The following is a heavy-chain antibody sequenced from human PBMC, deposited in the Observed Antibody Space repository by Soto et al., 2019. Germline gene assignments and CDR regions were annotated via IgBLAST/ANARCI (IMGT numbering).Heavy chain of an antibody. J-gene: IGHJ4*02. CDR2: ISYDGSNK. CDR3: ASEGSSLVIEY. D-gene: IGHD3-9*01. V-gene: IGHV3-30*03. Sequence: QTGGSLRLSCAASGFTFSSYGMHWVRLAPGKGLEWVAVISYDGSNKYYADSVKGRFTISRDNSKNTLYLQMNSLRAEDTAVYYCASEGSSLVIEYWGQGTLVTVSS. CDR1: GFTFSSYG.